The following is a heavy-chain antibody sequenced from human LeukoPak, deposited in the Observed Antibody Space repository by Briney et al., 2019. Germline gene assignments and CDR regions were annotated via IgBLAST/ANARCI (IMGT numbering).Heavy chain of an antibody. V-gene: IGHV3-48*01. D-gene: IGHD1-26*01. CDR2: ISSSSSTI. Sequence: GGSLRLSCAASGFTFSSYEMNWVRQAPGKGLEWVSYISSSSSTIYYADSVKGRFTISRDNAKNSLYLQMNSLRAEDTAVYYCARSIESGSYTFDYWGQGTLVTVSS. CDR3: ARSIESGSYTFDY. J-gene: IGHJ4*02. CDR1: GFTFSSYE.